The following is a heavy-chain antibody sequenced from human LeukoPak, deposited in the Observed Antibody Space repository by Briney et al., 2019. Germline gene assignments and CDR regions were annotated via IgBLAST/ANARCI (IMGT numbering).Heavy chain of an antibody. V-gene: IGHV3-30*03. CDR1: GFTFSSYG. Sequence: GGSLRLSCAASGFTFSSYGMHWVRQAPGKGLESVALISYDGSNKYYADSVKGRFTISRDNSKNTLYLQMNSLTAEDTAIYYCARDLNWVYYFDSWGQGTLVTVSS. CDR2: ISYDGSNK. D-gene: IGHD7-27*01. J-gene: IGHJ4*02. CDR3: ARDLNWVYYFDS.